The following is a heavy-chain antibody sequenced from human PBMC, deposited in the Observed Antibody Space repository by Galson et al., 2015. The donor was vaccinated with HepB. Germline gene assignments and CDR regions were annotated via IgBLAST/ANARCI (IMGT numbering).Heavy chain of an antibody. CDR2: ISYDGSNK. V-gene: IGHV3-30*04. CDR1: GFTFSSYA. D-gene: IGHD6-13*01. Sequence: SLRLSCAASGFTFSSYAMHWVRQAPGKGLEWVAVISYDGSNKYYADSVKGRFTISRDNSKNTLYLQMNSLRAEDTAVYYCARDGASIAAAGIDGNYYYYYGMDAWGQGTTVTVSS. CDR3: ARDGASIAAAGIDGNYYYYYGMDA. J-gene: IGHJ6*02.